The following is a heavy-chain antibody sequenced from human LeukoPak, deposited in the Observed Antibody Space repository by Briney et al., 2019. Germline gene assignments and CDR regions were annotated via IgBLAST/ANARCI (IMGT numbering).Heavy chain of an antibody. CDR3: ARDGSGWYAFDY. V-gene: IGHV4-4*07. CDR1: GDSISSYY. Sequence: PSETLSLTCTISGDSISSYYWSWIRQPAGKGLEWIGRIYNSGTTNYNPSLKSRVTMSVDASKSQFSLKLSSVTAADTAVYYCARDGSGWYAFDYWGQGTLVTVSS. J-gene: IGHJ4*02. D-gene: IGHD6-19*01. CDR2: IYNSGTT.